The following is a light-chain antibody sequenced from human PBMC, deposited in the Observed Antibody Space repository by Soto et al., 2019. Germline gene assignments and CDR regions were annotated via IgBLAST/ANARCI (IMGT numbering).Light chain of an antibody. CDR1: QSFGSY. J-gene: IGKJ3*01. Sequence: EVVLTQSPSPLSLSLGDGATLSCRASQSFGSYLAWYQQKPGQAPRLLIYDASNRATGIPARFSGSGSGTEFTIIISSRESADFSVSYCQQRTNRTSFTFGPGTKVDIK. CDR3: QQRTNRTSFT. CDR2: DAS. V-gene: IGKV3-11*01.